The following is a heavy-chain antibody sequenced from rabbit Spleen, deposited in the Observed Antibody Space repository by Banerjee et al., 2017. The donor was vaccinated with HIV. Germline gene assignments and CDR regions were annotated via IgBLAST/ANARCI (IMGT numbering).Heavy chain of an antibody. CDR2: IGTAITNTT. V-gene: IGHV1S40*01. CDR3: ARDSGTSFSTYGMDL. J-gene: IGHJ6*01. CDR1: GFSFSYNDY. Sequence: QSLEESGGDLVKPGAALTLTCTAFGFSFSYNDYMCWVRQAPGKGPEWIACIGTAITNTTYYATCAKGRFTISKTSSTTVTLQMTSLTAADTATYFCARDSGTSFSTYGMDLWGPCTLVTVS. D-gene: IGHD8-1*01.